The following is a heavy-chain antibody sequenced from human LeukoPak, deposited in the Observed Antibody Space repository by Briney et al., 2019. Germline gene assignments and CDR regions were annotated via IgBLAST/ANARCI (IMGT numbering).Heavy chain of an antibody. CDR1: GYSISSGYY. J-gene: IGHJ5*02. D-gene: IGHD4-17*01. CDR2: IHHSGST. CDR3: ARLTYGDYVWFDL. Sequence: SETLSLTCAVSGYSISSGYYWGWVRQPPGKGLEWIGSIHHSGSTYYNPSLKSRVTISVDTSKNQFSLKLSSVTAADTAVYYCARLTYGDYVWFDLWGQGTLVTVSS. V-gene: IGHV4-38-2*01.